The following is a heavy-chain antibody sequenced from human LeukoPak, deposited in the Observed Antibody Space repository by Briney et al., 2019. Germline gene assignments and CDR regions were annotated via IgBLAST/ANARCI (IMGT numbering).Heavy chain of an antibody. CDR2: INPNSGGT. J-gene: IGHJ4*02. CDR1: GGTFSSYA. Sequence: GASVKVSCKASGGTFSSYAISWVRQAPGQGLEWVGWINPNSGGTNYAQKFQGRVTMTRDTSISTAYMELSRLRSDDTAVYYCARDLLGFPDYWGQGTLVTVSS. D-gene: IGHD3-16*01. CDR3: ARDLLGFPDY. V-gene: IGHV1-2*02.